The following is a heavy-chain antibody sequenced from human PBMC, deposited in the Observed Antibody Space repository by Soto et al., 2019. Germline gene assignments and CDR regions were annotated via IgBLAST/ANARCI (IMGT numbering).Heavy chain of an antibody. J-gene: IGHJ5*02. CDR1: EFTLTSSA. V-gene: IGHV1-58*02. CDR2: IVVCSGNT. D-gene: IGHD1-26*01. CDR3: GAVWEWELLNGGFDT. Sequence: SVKVSCKASEFTLTSSAMQWVRQAREQRLEGIGWIVVCSGNTYYAQNFQERVSITRDMSTSTAYMELSSLRLEDTAVYFCGAVWEWELLNGGFDTWGQGTLVTV.